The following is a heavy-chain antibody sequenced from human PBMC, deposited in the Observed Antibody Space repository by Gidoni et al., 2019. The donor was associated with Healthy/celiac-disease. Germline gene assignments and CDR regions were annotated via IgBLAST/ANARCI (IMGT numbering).Heavy chain of an antibody. Sequence: QLQLQESGPGLVKPSETLSLTCTVSGGSISSSSYYWGWLRQPPGKGLEWIGSIYYSGSTYYNPSLKSRVTISVDTSKNQFSLKLSSVTAADTAVYYCARHLTPMTGGGADAFDIWGQGTMVTVSS. V-gene: IGHV4-39*01. CDR3: ARHLTPMTGGGADAFDI. D-gene: IGHD3-22*01. CDR1: GGSISSSSYY. J-gene: IGHJ3*02. CDR2: IYYSGST.